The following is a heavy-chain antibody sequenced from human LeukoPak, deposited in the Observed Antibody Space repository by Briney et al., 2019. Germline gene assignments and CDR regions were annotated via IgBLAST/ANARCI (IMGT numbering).Heavy chain of an antibody. V-gene: IGHV4-4*02. D-gene: IGHD6-13*01. CDR3: VREVRGYGSSWYQNWFDP. J-gene: IGHJ5*02. CDR2: ISHRGST. Sequence: PSETLSLTCAVAGGFIGRSNRWHWVRPSPGKGLEWIGEISHRGSTYYNPSLKSRVTTSIDTSKNQFSLKMSSVTAADTAVYYCVREVRGYGSSWYQNWFDPWGQGTLVTVSS. CDR1: GGFIGRSNR.